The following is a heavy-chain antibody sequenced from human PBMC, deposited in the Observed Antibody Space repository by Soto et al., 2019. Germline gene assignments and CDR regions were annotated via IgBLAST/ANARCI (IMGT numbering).Heavy chain of an antibody. CDR2: IDKVGTDS. V-gene: IGHV3-74*01. J-gene: IGHJ6*03. CDR3: ASGWFGPDV. CDR1: EFTFSGRS. Sequence: EVQLLESGGGLVQPGGSLRLSCAASEFTFSGRSLHWVRKAPGKGLVWVSGIDKVGTDSTYADSVKGRFTSSRDTAKNTVNRQTTRLRVEDTAVYYCASGWFGPDVGGKATTVT. D-gene: IGHD3-10*01.